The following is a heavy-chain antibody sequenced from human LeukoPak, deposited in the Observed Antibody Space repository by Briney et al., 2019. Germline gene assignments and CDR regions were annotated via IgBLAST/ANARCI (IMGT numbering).Heavy chain of an antibody. CDR2: INWNGGST. D-gene: IGHD2-15*01. V-gene: IGHV3-20*04. Sequence: GGSLRLSCAASGFTFDDYGMSWVRQAPGKGLEWVSGINWNGGSTGYADSLKGRFTISRDNAKNSLYLQMNSLRTEDTALYYCAKDRYCTGSNCYSPFDYWGQGTLVTVSS. CDR3: AKDRYCTGSNCYSPFDY. CDR1: GFTFDDYG. J-gene: IGHJ4*02.